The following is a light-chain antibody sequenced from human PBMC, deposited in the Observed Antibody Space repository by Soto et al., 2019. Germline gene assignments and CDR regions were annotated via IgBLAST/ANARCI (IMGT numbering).Light chain of an antibody. CDR1: QNINPK. CDR2: GAS. V-gene: IGKV3-15*01. J-gene: IGKJ4*01. Sequence: EIVMTQSPATLSVFPGERATLSCRASQNINPKLAWYQQMPGQAPRLXXHGASTRANGIPARFSGSGSGTELTLTISSLQSEDFAVYSCQQYNNWPPLTFGGGTKVDIK. CDR3: QQYNNWPPLT.